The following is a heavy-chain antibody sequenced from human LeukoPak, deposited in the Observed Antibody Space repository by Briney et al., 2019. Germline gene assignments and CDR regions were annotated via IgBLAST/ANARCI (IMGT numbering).Heavy chain of an antibody. CDR3: AGRIFDI. D-gene: IGHD2-15*01. CDR1: GFTFSTYG. V-gene: IGHV3-30*02. J-gene: IGHJ3*02. Sequence: PGGSLRLSCAASGFTFSTYGMHWVRQAPGKGLEWVAFIRFDGSIKYYADCVKGRFTISRDNSKNTLYVQMNSLRDEDTAVYYCAGRIFDIWGQGTMVTVSS. CDR2: IRFDGSIK.